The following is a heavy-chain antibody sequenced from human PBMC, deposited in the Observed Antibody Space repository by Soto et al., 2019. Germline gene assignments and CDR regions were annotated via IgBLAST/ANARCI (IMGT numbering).Heavy chain of an antibody. CDR1: GYSFTSYW. Sequence: PGESLKISCKGSGYSFTSYWISWVRQMPGKGLEWMGRIDPSDSYTNYSPPFQGHVTMSADKSINTAYVQWSSLKPSDTAMYFCVRVRKKWAGGAYWGQGTLVTVSS. J-gene: IGHJ4*02. CDR3: VRVRKKWAGGAY. D-gene: IGHD1-26*01. CDR2: IDPSDSYT. V-gene: IGHV5-10-1*01.